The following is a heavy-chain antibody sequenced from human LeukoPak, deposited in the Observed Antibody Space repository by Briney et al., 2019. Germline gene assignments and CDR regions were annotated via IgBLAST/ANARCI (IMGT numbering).Heavy chain of an antibody. CDR1: GYTFTGYY. V-gene: IGHV1-2*06. Sequence: GASVKVSCKASGYTFTGYYMHWVRQASGQGLEWMGRINPNSGGTNYAQKFQGRVTMTRDTSISTAYMELSRLRSDDTAVYYCARVPSVVISHFDYWGQGTLVTVSS. CDR3: ARVPSVVISHFDY. J-gene: IGHJ4*02. CDR2: INPNSGGT. D-gene: IGHD3-22*01.